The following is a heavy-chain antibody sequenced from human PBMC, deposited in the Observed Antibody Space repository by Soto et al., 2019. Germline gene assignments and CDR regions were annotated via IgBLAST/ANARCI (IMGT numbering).Heavy chain of an antibody. CDR2: INAYNGNT. J-gene: IGHJ3*02. V-gene: IGHV1-3*01. D-gene: IGHD6-19*01. CDR1: GYTFTSYA. CDR3: ASSSGWYSGDAFDI. Sequence: ASVKVSCKASGYTFTSYAMHWVRQAPGQRLEWMGWINAYNGNTNYAQKLQGRVTITTDTSTSTAYMELRSLRSYDTAVYYCASSSGWYSGDAFDIWGQGTMVTVSS.